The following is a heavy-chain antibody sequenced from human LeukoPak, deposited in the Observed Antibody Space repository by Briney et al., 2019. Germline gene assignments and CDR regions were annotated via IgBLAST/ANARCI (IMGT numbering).Heavy chain of an antibody. CDR3: ARVGLTIFGVAYYGMDV. Sequence: GASVKVSCKASGGTFSSYAISWVRQAPGQGLEWMGGIIPIFGTANYAQKFQGRVTITADESTSTAYMELSSLRSEDTAVYYCARVGLTIFGVAYYGMDVWGQGTTVTVSS. CDR1: GGTFSSYA. D-gene: IGHD3-3*01. CDR2: IIPIFGTA. J-gene: IGHJ6*02. V-gene: IGHV1-69*13.